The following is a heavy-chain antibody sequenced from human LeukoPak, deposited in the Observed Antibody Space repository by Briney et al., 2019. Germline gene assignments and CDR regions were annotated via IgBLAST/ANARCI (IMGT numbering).Heavy chain of an antibody. Sequence: PGGSLRLSCAASGFTFSSYAMSWVRQAPGKGLEWVSGISGSDGSTNYADSVKGRFLNFRDTSKNTVDLQMNSLRVEDTAVYYCAGRRSSGWYAYWGQGTLVTVSS. CDR1: GFTFSSYA. J-gene: IGHJ4*02. CDR3: AGRRSSGWYAY. D-gene: IGHD6-19*01. V-gene: IGHV3-23*01. CDR2: ISGSDGST.